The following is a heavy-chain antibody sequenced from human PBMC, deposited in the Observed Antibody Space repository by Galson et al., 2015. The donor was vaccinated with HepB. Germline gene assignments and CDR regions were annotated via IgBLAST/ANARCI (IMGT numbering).Heavy chain of an antibody. CDR3: ARDHEYGGNSSPFDY. D-gene: IGHD4-23*01. J-gene: IGHJ4*02. Sequence: SLRLSCAASGFTFSSYAMHWVRQAPGKGLEWVAVISYDGSNKYYADSVKGRFTISRDNSKNTLYLQMNSLRAEDTAVYYCARDHEYGGNSSPFDYWGQGTLVTVSS. V-gene: IGHV3-30-3*01. CDR2: ISYDGSNK. CDR1: GFTFSSYA.